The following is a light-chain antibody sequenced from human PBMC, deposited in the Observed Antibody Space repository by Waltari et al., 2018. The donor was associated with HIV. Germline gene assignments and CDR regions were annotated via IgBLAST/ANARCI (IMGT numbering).Light chain of an antibody. CDR1: RSDVGGYNY. J-gene: IGLJ2*01. CDR3: SSYTSSNTVI. V-gene: IGLV2-14*01. Sequence: QSALTQSAPVSGSPGQSTTISCTGTRSDVGGYNYVSWYKQHPGKAPKLVIYNVSNRPSGVSNRFSGSKSGNTASLTISGLQAEDEAEYYCSSYTSSNTVIFGGGTRVTVL. CDR2: NVS.